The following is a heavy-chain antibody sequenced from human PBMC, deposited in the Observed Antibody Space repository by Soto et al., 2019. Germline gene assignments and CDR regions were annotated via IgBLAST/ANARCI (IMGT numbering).Heavy chain of an antibody. CDR3: ARGSKGIAPFDP. J-gene: IGHJ5*02. CDR2: IIPILGIA. V-gene: IGHV1-69*02. D-gene: IGHD6-13*01. CDR1: GGTFSSYT. Sequence: GASVKVSCKASGGTFSSYTISWVRQAPGQGLEWMGRIIPILGIANYAQKFQGRVTITADKSTSTAYMELSSLRSEDTAVYYCARGSKGIAPFDPWGQGTPVTVSS.